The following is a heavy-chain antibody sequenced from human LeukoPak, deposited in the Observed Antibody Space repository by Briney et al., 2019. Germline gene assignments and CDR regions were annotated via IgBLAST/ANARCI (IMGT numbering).Heavy chain of an antibody. D-gene: IGHD3-9*01. CDR3: ARVRDYDILTGTIDY. CDR2: IYTSGST. Sequence: PSETLSLTCTVSGGSISSGSYYWSWIRQPAGKGLEWIARIYTSGSTNYNPSLKSRVTISVDTSKNQFSLKLSSVTAADTAVYYCARVRDYDILTGTIDYWGQGTLVTVSS. CDR1: GGSISSGSYY. V-gene: IGHV4-61*02. J-gene: IGHJ4*02.